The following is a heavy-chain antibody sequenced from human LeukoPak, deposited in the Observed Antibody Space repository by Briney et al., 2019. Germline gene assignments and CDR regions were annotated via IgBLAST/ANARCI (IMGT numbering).Heavy chain of an antibody. V-gene: IGHV3-48*01. Sequence: GGSLGLSCAASGFTFSSYSMNWVRQAPGKGLEWVSYISSSSSTIYYADSVKGRFTISRDNAKNSLYLQMNSLRAEDTAVYYCARSYSSSRGTFDYWGQGTLVTVSS. CDR1: GFTFSSYS. J-gene: IGHJ4*02. D-gene: IGHD6-6*01. CDR3: ARSYSSSRGTFDY. CDR2: ISSSSSTI.